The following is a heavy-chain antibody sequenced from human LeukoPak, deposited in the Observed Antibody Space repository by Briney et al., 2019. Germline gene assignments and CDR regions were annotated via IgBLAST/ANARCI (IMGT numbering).Heavy chain of an antibody. D-gene: IGHD3-22*01. CDR2: INWNGGST. CDR1: GFTFDDYG. CDR3: ARVAGDYYDSSGYYLDYYYYYMDV. J-gene: IGHJ6*03. V-gene: IGHV3-20*04. Sequence: GGSLRLSCAASGFTFDDYGMSWVRQAPGKGLEWVSGINWNGGSTGYADSVKGRFTISRDNAKNSLYLQMNSLRAEDTALYYCARVAGDYYDSSGYYLDYYYYYMDVWGKGTTVTASS.